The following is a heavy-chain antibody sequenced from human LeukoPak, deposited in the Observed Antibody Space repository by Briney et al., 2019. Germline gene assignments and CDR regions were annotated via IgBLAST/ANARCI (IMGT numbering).Heavy chain of an antibody. Sequence: GGSLRLSCAASRFSFSNYWMHWVRQAPGKGLVWVSRVKSDGSNPSYADSVKGRFTISRDDAENMLYLQMNTLGAEDTAVYYCARDIVSGSGSLDYWGQGTLVTVSS. CDR3: ARDIVSGSGSLDY. D-gene: IGHD3-10*01. J-gene: IGHJ4*02. V-gene: IGHV3-74*01. CDR2: VKSDGSNP. CDR1: RFSFSNYW.